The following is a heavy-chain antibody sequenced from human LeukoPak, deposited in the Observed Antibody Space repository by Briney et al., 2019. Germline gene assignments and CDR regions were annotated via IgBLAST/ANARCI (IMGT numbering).Heavy chain of an antibody. Sequence: GGSLRLSCAASGFTFSSYGMSWVRQAPGKGLEWVSAISGSGGSTYYADSVKGRFTISRDNSKNTLYLQMNSLRAEDTAVYYCAKDAIVVVPAARWFDPWGQGTLVTVSS. D-gene: IGHD2-2*01. CDR3: AKDAIVVVPAARWFDP. CDR2: ISGSGGST. CDR1: GFTFSSYG. V-gene: IGHV3-23*01. J-gene: IGHJ5*02.